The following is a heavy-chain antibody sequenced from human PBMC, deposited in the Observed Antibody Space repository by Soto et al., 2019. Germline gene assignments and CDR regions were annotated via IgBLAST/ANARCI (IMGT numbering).Heavy chain of an antibody. CDR3: AKADYGDFYFRYYYMAF. D-gene: IGHD2-21*02. J-gene: IGHJ6*03. V-gene: IGHV3-30*18. CDR2: ISYDGSNK. Sequence: GGSLRLSCAASGFTFSSYGMHWVRQAPGKGLEWVAVISYDGSNKYYADSVKGRFTISRDNSKNTLYLQMNSLRAEDTAVYYCAKADYGDFYFRYYYMAFSGKETTAPVAS. CDR1: GFTFSSYG.